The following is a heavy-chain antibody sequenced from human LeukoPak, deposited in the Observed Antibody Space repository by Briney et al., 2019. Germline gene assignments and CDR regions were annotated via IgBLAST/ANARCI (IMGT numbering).Heavy chain of an antibody. J-gene: IGHJ4*02. V-gene: IGHV3-53*01. D-gene: IGHD1-26*01. CDR2: IYGGGDT. Sequence: GGSLRLSCAASGFTVPDNYMNWVRQSSGKGLEWVSVIYGGGDTNYADSVKGRFIISRDTSKNTVYLQMNSLGAEDTAVYYCARGLSDYVRDSGRVAGFDYWGQGTLVTVSS. CDR3: ARGLSDYVRDSGRVAGFDY. CDR1: GFTVPDNY.